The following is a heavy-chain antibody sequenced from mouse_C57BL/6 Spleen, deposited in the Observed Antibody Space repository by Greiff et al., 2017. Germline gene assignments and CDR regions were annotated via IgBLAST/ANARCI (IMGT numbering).Heavy chain of an antibody. D-gene: IGHD2-4*01. Sequence: QVQLKQSGAELVRPGASVTLSCKASGYTFTDYEMHWVKLTPVHGLEWIGAIDPETGGTAYNQKFQGKAILTADKSSSTAYMELRSLTSEDSAVYYCTSIYYDLAYWGQGTLVTVSA. V-gene: IGHV1-15*01. CDR3: TSIYYDLAY. J-gene: IGHJ3*01. CDR1: GYTFTDYE. CDR2: IDPETGGT.